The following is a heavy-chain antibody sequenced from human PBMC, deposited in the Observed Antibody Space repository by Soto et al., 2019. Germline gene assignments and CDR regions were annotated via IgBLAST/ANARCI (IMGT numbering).Heavy chain of an antibody. CDR1: GYTFTSYD. CDR2: MNLNSGNT. D-gene: IGHD7-27*01. V-gene: IGHV1-8*01. Sequence: QVQLVQSGAEVRKPVASVKVSCKASGYTFTSYDINWVRQATGQGLQWMGWMNLNSGNTGYAQKFQGRVTMTRNTSILTAYMELSSLRSEDTAVYYCARALLTGAPGEYFDYWGQATLVTVSS. CDR3: ARALLTGAPGEYFDY. J-gene: IGHJ4*02.